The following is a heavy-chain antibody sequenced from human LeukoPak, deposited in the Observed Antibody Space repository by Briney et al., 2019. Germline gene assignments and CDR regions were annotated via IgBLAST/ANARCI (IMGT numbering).Heavy chain of an antibody. CDR3: ARVNRGYYMYYFDY. D-gene: IGHD3-22*01. V-gene: IGHV3-21*01. CDR1: GFTFSSYS. CDR2: ISSSRSYI. Sequence: GGSLRLSCAASGFTFSSYSMNWVRQAPGKGLEWVSSISSSRSYIYYADSVKGRYTISRDNAKNSLYLQMNSLRAEDTAVYYCARVNRGYYMYYFDYWGQGTLVTVSS. J-gene: IGHJ4*02.